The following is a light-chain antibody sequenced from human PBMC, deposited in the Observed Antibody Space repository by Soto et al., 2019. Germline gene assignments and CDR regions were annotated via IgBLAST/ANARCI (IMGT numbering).Light chain of an antibody. CDR2: AAS. CDR1: QSISTY. J-gene: IGKJ1*01. CDR3: QQSYSAPPWT. Sequence: DIPMTQSPSSLSASVGDRVTISCRASQSISTYLNWYQQKPGKAPRLLIYAASTVQTGVPPRFSGSGSGTDFTLTISSLRLDDIATYFCQQSYSAPPWTFGQGTKVEIK. V-gene: IGKV1-39*01.